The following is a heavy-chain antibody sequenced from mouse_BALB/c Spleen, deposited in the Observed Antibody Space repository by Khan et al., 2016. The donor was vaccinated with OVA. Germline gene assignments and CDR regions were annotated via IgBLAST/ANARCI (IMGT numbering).Heavy chain of an antibody. Sequence: EVQLQESGPGLVKPSQSLSLTCTVTGYSITSNYAWNWIRQFPGNKLEWMGYISYSGSTNYNPSLKSRISITRDTSKHQFFLQLNSVTTEDTATYYWARGNYYGYAMDYWGQGTSITVSS. V-gene: IGHV3-2*02. CDR1: GYSITSNYA. D-gene: IGHD1-1*01. CDR3: ARGNYYGYAMDY. J-gene: IGHJ4*01. CDR2: ISYSGST.